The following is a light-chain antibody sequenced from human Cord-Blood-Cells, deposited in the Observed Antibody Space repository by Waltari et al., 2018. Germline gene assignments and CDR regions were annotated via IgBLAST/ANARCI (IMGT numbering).Light chain of an antibody. J-gene: IGKJ1*01. CDR3: QQNDSTPHT. V-gene: IGKV1-39*01. Sequence: DIQITQSPSSLSASVEDRVTITCRASQNISSYLNWYQQKPGKAPKLLIYDASSLQSGVPSRFSGSGSGTDFTLTISSLQPEDFATYYCQQNDSTPHTFGQGTKVEIK. CDR1: QNISSY. CDR2: DAS.